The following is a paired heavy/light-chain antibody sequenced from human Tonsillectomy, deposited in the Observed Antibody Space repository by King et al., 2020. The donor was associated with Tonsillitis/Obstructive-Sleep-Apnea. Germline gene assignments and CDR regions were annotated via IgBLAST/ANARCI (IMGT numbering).Light chain of an antibody. CDR3: QHYDSYSGFT. CDR2: DAS. J-gene: IGKJ3*01. CDR1: QSISSW. Sequence: DIQMTQSPSTLSASVGDRVTITCRASQSISSWLAWYQQKPGKAPNLLIYDASNLKSGVPSRFSGSGSGTDFSLTISSLQPDDSATYYCQHYDSYSGFTFGPGTKVDIK. V-gene: IGKV1-5*01.
Heavy chain of an antibody. CDR1: GFTFSNYA. D-gene: IGHD6-6*01. V-gene: IGHV3-23*01. J-gene: IGHJ4*02. CDR2: ISGSGGST. Sequence: EVQLLESGGGLVQPGGSLRLSCAASGFTFSNYAMSWVRQAPGKGLEWVSAISGSGGSTYYADSLKGRFTISRDNSKNTLYLQMNSLRAEDTGVYYCAKDLEFDEAGGQLVHSARFDYWGQGTLVTVSS. CDR3: AKDLEFDEAGGQLVHSARFDY.